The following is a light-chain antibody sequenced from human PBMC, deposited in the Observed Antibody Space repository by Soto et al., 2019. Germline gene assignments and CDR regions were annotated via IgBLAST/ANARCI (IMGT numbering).Light chain of an antibody. Sequence: EIVMTQSQATLSVSPGERATLSCRASQRVSNNLAWYPQKPGQAPRLLIYGASTRATGIPARFSGSGSGTEFTLTISSLQSEDFAVYYCQQYNTWSPLTFGGGTKVATK. CDR1: QRVSNN. CDR3: QQYNTWSPLT. V-gene: IGKV3-15*01. CDR2: GAS. J-gene: IGKJ4*01.